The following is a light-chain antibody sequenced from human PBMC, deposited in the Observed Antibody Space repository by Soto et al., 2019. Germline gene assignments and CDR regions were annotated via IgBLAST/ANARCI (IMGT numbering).Light chain of an antibody. Sequence: DIQMTKSPSCLSAFVGDRGSITCRASQNIRSRLAWFQQKPGKAPKLLIYDASSLESGVPQRFSGSGSGTEFTLTISSLQTDDSSTYYCQQYHSYWTFGQGTKVDIK. J-gene: IGKJ1*01. CDR3: QQYHSYWT. CDR1: QNIRSR. V-gene: IGKV1-5*01. CDR2: DAS.